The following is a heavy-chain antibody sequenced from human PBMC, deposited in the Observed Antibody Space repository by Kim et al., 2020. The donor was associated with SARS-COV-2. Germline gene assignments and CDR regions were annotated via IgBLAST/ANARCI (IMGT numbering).Heavy chain of an antibody. CDR2: IGITGGGK. Sequence: GGSLRLSCAASGFIFRNFGMAWVRQAPGKGLEWVSSIGITGGGKFYADSLKGRFAVSRDNSKNIVFLEINNLYADDSAVYYCVKETIGGTYRGSFDVWGQGITVTVSS. CDR1: GFIFRNFG. D-gene: IGHD3-10*01. CDR3: VKETIGGTYRGSFDV. J-gene: IGHJ6*02. V-gene: IGHV3-23*01.